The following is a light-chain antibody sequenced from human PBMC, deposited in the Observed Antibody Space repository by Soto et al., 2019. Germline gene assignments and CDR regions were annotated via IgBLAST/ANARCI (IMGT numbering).Light chain of an antibody. Sequence: QSVLTQPASVSGSPGQSITISCTGTSSDVGGYNLVSWYQRHPDKAPKIMIYEVSNRPSGVSNRFSGSKSGNTASLTISGLQAEDEADYYCSSYTSSSTEFGGGTKLTVL. CDR2: EVS. V-gene: IGLV2-14*02. J-gene: IGLJ3*02. CDR3: SSYTSSSTE. CDR1: SSDVGGYNL.